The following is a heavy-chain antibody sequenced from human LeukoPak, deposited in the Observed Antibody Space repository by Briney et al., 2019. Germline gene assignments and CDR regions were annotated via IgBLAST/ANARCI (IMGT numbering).Heavy chain of an antibody. Sequence: SETLSLTCKVSGGSMSSHYWSWIRQPPGKGLEWIGDIYYSGSTNYNPSLNSRVTISLDTSKNQFSLNLRSVTAADTAVYYCARDDRSGYSTLGYWGQGTLDTVSS. J-gene: IGHJ4*02. CDR2: IYYSGST. D-gene: IGHD3-22*01. CDR3: ARDDRSGYSTLGY. CDR1: GGSMSSHY. V-gene: IGHV4-59*11.